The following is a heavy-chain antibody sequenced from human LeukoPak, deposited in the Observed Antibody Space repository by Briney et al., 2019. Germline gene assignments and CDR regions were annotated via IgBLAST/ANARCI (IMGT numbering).Heavy chain of an antibody. J-gene: IGHJ6*02. V-gene: IGHV3-33*01. Sequence: GGSLRLSCAASGFTFSSYVMHWVRQAPGKGLEWVAVIWYDGSNKYYADSVKGRFTISRDNSKNTLYLQMNSLRAEDTAVYYCARDAGYCSGGSCFYGMDVWGQGTTVTVSS. CDR1: GFTFSSYV. D-gene: IGHD2-15*01. CDR3: ARDAGYCSGGSCFYGMDV. CDR2: IWYDGSNK.